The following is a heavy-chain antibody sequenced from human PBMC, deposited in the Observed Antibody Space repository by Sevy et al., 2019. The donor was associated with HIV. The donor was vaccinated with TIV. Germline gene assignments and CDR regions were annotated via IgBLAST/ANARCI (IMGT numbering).Heavy chain of an antibody. CDR3: AKNLRGAGAFDI. CDR1: GFIFSSSA. J-gene: IGHJ3*02. CDR2: ITTGSDT. V-gene: IGHV3-23*01. Sequence: GGSLRLSCAASGFIFSSSAMSWVRQAPGKGLEWVSVITTGSDTYYEDSVKGRFTISRDTSKSTLYLQMNSLRVEDTALYYCAKNLRGAGAFDIWGQGTMVTVSS.